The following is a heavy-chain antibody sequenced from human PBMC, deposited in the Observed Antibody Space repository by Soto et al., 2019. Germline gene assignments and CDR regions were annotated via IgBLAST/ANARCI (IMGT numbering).Heavy chain of an antibody. V-gene: IGHV1-18*01. D-gene: IGHD3-3*01. J-gene: IGHJ4*02. CDR2: ISAYNGNT. CDR3: ARDRGYDFWSGYYSTIDY. Sequence: ASVKVSCKASGYTFTIYGIGWVRQAPGQGLEWMGWISAYNGNTNYAQKLQGRVTMTTDTSTSTAYMELRSLRSDDTAVYYCARDRGYDFWSGYYSTIDYWGQGTLVTVSS. CDR1: GYTFTIYG.